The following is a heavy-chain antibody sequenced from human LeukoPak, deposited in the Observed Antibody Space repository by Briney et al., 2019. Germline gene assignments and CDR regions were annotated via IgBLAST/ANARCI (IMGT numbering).Heavy chain of an antibody. CDR3: ARGGGLYDSSGYYYY. J-gene: IGHJ4*02. Sequence: GGSLRLSCAASGFTFSSYSMNWVRQAPGKGLEWVSSISSSSSYIHYADSVKGRFTISRDNAKNSLYLQMNSLRAEDTAVYYCARGGGLYDSSGYYYYWGQGTLVTVSS. D-gene: IGHD3-22*01. V-gene: IGHV3-21*01. CDR1: GFTFSSYS. CDR2: ISSSSSYI.